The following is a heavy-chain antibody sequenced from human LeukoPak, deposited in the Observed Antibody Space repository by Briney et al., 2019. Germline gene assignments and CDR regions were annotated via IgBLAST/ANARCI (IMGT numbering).Heavy chain of an antibody. CDR1: GFTFSSYG. J-gene: IGHJ6*03. Sequence: GGSLRLSCAASGFTFSSYGMRWVRQAPGKGLEWVSAIIGSGGSTYYADSVKGRFTISRDNSKNTLYLQMNSLRAEDTAVYYCAKGSYEYYYYMDVWGKGTTVTISS. V-gene: IGHV3-23*01. D-gene: IGHD3-16*01. CDR2: IIGSGGST. CDR3: AKGSYEYYYYMDV.